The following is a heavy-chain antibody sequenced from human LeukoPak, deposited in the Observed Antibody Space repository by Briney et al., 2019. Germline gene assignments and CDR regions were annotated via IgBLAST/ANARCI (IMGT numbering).Heavy chain of an antibody. CDR2: IYPDDSDT. CDR3: VRRDSSSWYHFDY. CDR1: GYTFSTYW. V-gene: IGHV5-51*01. J-gene: IGHJ4*02. D-gene: IGHD3-22*01. Sequence: PGESLKISCKGSGYTFSTYWIGWVRQTPGKGLEWMGLIYPDDSDTKYSPSFRGQVTISVDRSIRTAYLRWSSLRASDTAMYYCVRRDSSSWYHFDYWGLGTRVTVSS.